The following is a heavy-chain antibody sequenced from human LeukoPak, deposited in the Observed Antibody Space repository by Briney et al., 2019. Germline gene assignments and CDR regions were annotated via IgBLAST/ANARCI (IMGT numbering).Heavy chain of an antibody. D-gene: IGHD5-18*01. CDR3: ARGGYNYGSSYFDY. CDR1: GFTFSDYY. J-gene: IGHJ4*01. V-gene: IGHV3-11*06. Sequence: GGSLRLSCAASGFTFSDYYMSWIRQAPGKGLEWVSYISSSSGYTNYADSVKGRFTISRDNAKNSLYLQMNSLRAEDTAVYYCARGGYNYGSSYFDYWGPGTLVTASS. CDR2: ISSSSGYT.